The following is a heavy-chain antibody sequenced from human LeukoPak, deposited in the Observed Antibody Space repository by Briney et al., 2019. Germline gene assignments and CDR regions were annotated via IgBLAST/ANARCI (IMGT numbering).Heavy chain of an antibody. J-gene: IGHJ6*04. V-gene: IGHV3-48*03. CDR3: AELGITMIGGV. CDR1: GFTFSSYE. Sequence: PGGSLRLSCAASGFTFSSYEMNWVRQAPGKGLEWVSYISSSGSTIYYADSVKGRFTISGDNAKNSLCLQMNSLRAEDTAVYYCAELGITMIGGVWGKGTTVTISS. D-gene: IGHD3-10*02. CDR2: ISSSGSTI.